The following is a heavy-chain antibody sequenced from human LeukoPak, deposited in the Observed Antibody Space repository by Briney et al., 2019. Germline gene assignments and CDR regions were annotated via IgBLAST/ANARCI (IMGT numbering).Heavy chain of an antibody. Sequence: GGSLRLSCAASGFTFCSYSMHWVRQAPGKGLEWLTLISYHGSNTEYTESVKGRFTISRDNSKNTLFLQVNSLRTEDTAIYFCARSPERLGQGYLDSWGQGTLVTVSS. D-gene: IGHD3/OR15-3a*01. J-gene: IGHJ4*02. V-gene: IGHV3-30*04. CDR1: GFTFCSYS. CDR2: ISYHGSNT. CDR3: ARSPERLGQGYLDS.